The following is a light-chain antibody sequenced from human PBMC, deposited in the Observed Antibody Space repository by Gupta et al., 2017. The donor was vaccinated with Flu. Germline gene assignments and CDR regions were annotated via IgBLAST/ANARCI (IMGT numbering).Light chain of an antibody. V-gene: IGKV1-9*01. CDR2: GAS. Sequence: PSFLSASVGDRVTSTCRARQGISSDLAWYQQQPGKAPKLLIYGASTGKSGVPSRFSGSGCGTEFTLTISSRQPEDFANYYCQQRNSCPYPFGQGTKLDIK. J-gene: IGKJ2*01. CDR3: QQRNSCPYP. CDR1: QGISSD.